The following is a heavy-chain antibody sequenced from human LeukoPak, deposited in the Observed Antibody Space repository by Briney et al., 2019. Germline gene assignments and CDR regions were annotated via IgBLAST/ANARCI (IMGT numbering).Heavy chain of an antibody. Sequence: SETLSLTCAVYGGSFSDYYWSWIRQPPGKGLEWIGEINHSGSTNYNPSLKSRVTISVDTSKNQFSLKLSSVTAADTAVYYCARHFTASGDRAFDIWGQGTMVTVSS. V-gene: IGHV4-34*01. CDR1: GGSFSDYY. CDR2: INHSGST. CDR3: ARHFTASGDRAFDI. D-gene: IGHD5-18*01. J-gene: IGHJ3*02.